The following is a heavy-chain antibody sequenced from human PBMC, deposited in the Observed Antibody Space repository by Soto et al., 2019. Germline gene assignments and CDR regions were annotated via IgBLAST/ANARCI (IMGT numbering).Heavy chain of an antibody. CDR3: TRAVQGYCSSTSCYALDWFDP. J-gene: IGHJ5*02. CDR2: IRSKAYGGTT. CDR1: GFTFGDYA. V-gene: IGHV3-49*03. D-gene: IGHD2-2*01. Sequence: GGSLRLSCTASGFTFGDYAMSWFRQAPGKGLEWVGFIRSKAYGGTTEYAASVKGRFTISRDDSKSIAYLQMNSLKTEDTAVYYCTRAVQGYCSSTSCYALDWFDPWGQGTLVTVSS.